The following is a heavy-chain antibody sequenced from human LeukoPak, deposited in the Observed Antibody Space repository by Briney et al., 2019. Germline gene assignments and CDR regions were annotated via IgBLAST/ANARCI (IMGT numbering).Heavy chain of an antibody. CDR1: GYTFTSYG. CDR2: ISAYNGNT. V-gene: IGHV1-18*01. CDR3: ARDSPDIVVVPAAIPDYYYCGMDV. J-gene: IGHJ6*02. D-gene: IGHD2-2*02. Sequence: ASVKVSYKASGYTFTSYGISWVRQAPGQGLEWMGWISAYNGNTNYAQKLQGRVTMTTDTSTSTTYMELRSLRSDDTAVYYCARDSPDIVVVPAAIPDYYYCGMDVWGQGTTVTVSS.